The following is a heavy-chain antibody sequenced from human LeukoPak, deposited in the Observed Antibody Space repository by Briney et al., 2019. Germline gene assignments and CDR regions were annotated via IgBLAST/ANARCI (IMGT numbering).Heavy chain of an antibody. CDR1: GGSISSYY. CDR2: IYYSGTT. V-gene: IGHV4-59*01. D-gene: IGHD6-13*01. Sequence: SETLSLTCTVSGGSISSYYWSWIRQPPGKGLEWIGYIYYSGTTNYNPSLKSRVTISVDTSKNQFSLKLSSVTAADTAVYYCARGVYITAAQYGYWGQGTLVTVSS. CDR3: ARGVYITAAQYGY. J-gene: IGHJ4*02.